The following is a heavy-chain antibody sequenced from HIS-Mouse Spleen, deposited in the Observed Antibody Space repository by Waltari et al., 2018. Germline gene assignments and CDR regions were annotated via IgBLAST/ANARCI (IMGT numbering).Heavy chain of an antibody. CDR3: ARWFAGIAARTLWFDP. CDR1: GYTFTSYD. Sequence: QVQLVQSGAEVKKPGASVKVSCKASGYTFTSYDINWVRQATGQGLEWMGWMNPNRGNTGYAKKFQGRVTMTRNTSISTAYMELSSLRSEDTAVYYCARWFAGIAARTLWFDPWGQGTLVTVSS. D-gene: IGHD6-6*01. V-gene: IGHV1-8*01. J-gene: IGHJ5*02. CDR2: MNPNRGNT.